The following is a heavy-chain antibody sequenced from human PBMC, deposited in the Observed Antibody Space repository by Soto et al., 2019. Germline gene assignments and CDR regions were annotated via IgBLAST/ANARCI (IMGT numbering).Heavy chain of an antibody. J-gene: IGHJ4*02. CDR3: ARDLFDY. CDR1: GFTFSNYW. V-gene: IGHV3-7*01. CDR2: INEEGSEK. Sequence: EVQLVESGGGLVQPGGSLRLSCAASGFTFSNYWMNWVRQAPGKGLEWVANINEEGSEKYYVDSAKGRFTISRDNAKNSLSLQMSSLRAEDTAVYYCARDLFDYWGQGTLVTVSS.